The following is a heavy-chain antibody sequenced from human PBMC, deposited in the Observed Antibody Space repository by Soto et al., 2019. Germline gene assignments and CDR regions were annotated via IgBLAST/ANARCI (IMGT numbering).Heavy chain of an antibody. V-gene: IGHV3-30-3*01. D-gene: IGHD3-16*01. Sequence: QVQLVESGGGVVQPGRSLRLSCAASGFTFSSYAMHWVRQAPGKGLEWVAVISYDGNNKYYADSVKGRYTISRDNSKNTRVLQMNSLRAEETAVYYCARVGGTMKGGNWFDPWGQGTLVTVSS. CDR1: GFTFSSYA. CDR3: ARVGGTMKGGNWFDP. CDR2: ISYDGNNK. J-gene: IGHJ5*02.